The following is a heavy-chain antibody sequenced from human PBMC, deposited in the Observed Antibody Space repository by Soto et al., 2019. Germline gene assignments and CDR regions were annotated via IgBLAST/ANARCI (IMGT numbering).Heavy chain of an antibody. CDR1: GFTFSRYW. Sequence: SCAASGFTFSRYWMHWVRQVPGKGLVWVSRINSDGSYRTHADSVKGRFAISRDNAKNTLYLQMNSLTADDTAVYYCVKDRSDSSYGMDVWGPGTTVTVSS. CDR3: VKDRSDSSYGMDV. CDR2: INSDGSYR. D-gene: IGHD4-4*01. J-gene: IGHJ6*02. V-gene: IGHV3-74*01.